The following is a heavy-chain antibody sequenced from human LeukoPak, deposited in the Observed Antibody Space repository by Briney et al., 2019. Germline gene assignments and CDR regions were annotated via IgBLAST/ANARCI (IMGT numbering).Heavy chain of an antibody. CDR3: ARDSSGSYNWFDP. V-gene: IGHV3-30*04. CDR2: ISHDGSNE. CDR1: GLSFSSYV. Sequence: GGSLRLSCAASGLSFSSYVMHWVRQAPGKGLEWVAVISHDGSNEYYPDSVKGRFTISRDNSKNTLYLQMNSLRGDDTAVYYCARDSSGSYNWFDPWGQGTLVTVSS. D-gene: IGHD6-19*01. J-gene: IGHJ5*02.